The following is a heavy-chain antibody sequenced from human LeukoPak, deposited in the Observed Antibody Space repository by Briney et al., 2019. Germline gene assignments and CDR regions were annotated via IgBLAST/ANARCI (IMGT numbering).Heavy chain of an antibody. CDR2: ISGNGVST. Sequence: GGSLRLSCAASVFTFSFYDMSGVRQAPGKGLEWVSTISGNGVSTYYADSVKGRFTISRDNSKNMVYLQMDSLRAEDTAAYYCAKLNSYGDYWGQGTLVTISS. V-gene: IGHV3-23*01. J-gene: IGHJ4*02. CDR1: VFTFSFYD. D-gene: IGHD5-18*01. CDR3: AKLNSYGDY.